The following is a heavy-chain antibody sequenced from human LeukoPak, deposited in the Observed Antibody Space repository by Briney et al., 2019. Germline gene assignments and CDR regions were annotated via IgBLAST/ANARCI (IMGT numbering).Heavy chain of an antibody. J-gene: IGHJ5*02. CDR3: ARNTNSSSWYQDWFDP. V-gene: IGHV3-30-3*01. D-gene: IGHD6-13*01. Sequence: GGSLRLSCAASGFTFSSYAMHWVRQAPGKGLEWVAVISYDGSNKYYADSVKGRFTISRDNSKNTLYLQMNSLRAEDTAVYYCARNTNSSSWYQDWFDPWGQGTLVTVSS. CDR2: ISYDGSNK. CDR1: GFTFSSYA.